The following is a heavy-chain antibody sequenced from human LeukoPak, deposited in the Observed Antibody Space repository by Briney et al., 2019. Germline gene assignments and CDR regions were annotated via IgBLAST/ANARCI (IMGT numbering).Heavy chain of an antibody. CDR3: ASTVSGFGELNY. J-gene: IGHJ4*02. CDR2: IYSGGST. CDR1: GFTVSSNY. Sequence: GGSLRLSCAASGFTVSSNYMTWVRQAPGKGLEWVSVIYSGGSTYYADSVKGRFTISRDNSKNTLYLQMNRLRAEDTAVYYYASTVSGFGELNYWGQGTLVTVSS. V-gene: IGHV3-66*02. D-gene: IGHD3-10*01.